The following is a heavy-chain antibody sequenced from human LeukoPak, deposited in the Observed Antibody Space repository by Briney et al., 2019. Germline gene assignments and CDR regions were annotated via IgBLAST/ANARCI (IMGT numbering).Heavy chain of an antibody. V-gene: IGHV3-74*01. Sequence: GGSPRLSCAASGFTFSSYWMHWVRQAPGKGLVWVSRINSDGSSTSYADSVKGRFTISRDNAKSTLYLQMNSLRAEDTAVYYCARYSYGFAFDYWGQGTLVTVSS. CDR3: ARYSYGFAFDY. CDR1: GFTFSSYW. CDR2: INSDGSST. D-gene: IGHD5-18*01. J-gene: IGHJ4*02.